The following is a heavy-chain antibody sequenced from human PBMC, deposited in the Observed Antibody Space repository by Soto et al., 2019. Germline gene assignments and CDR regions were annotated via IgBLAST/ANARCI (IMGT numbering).Heavy chain of an antibody. CDR2: INHSGST. V-gene: IGHV4-34*01. Sequence: SETLSLTCAVYGGSFSGYYWSWIRQPPGKGLEWIGEINHSGSTNYNPSLKSRVTISVDTSKNQFSLKLSSVTAADTAVYYCARGGYSYGYYYYYGMDVWGQGTTVTVS. CDR1: GGSFSGYY. J-gene: IGHJ6*02. CDR3: ARGGYSYGYYYYYGMDV. D-gene: IGHD5-18*01.